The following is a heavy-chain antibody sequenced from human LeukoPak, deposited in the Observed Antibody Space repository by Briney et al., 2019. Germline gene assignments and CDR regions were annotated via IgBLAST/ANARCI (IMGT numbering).Heavy chain of an antibody. CDR1: GYTFTSYD. V-gene: IGHV1-18*01. D-gene: IGHD2-2*02. CDR2: ISAYNGNT. J-gene: IGHJ5*02. Sequence: GASVKVSCKASGYTFTSYDINWVRQAPGQGLEWMGWISAYNGNTNYAQKLQGRVTMTTDTSTSTAYMELRSLRSDDTAVYYCARDIARQYCSSTSCYSSWFDPWGQGTLVTVSS. CDR3: ARDIARQYCSSTSCYSSWFDP.